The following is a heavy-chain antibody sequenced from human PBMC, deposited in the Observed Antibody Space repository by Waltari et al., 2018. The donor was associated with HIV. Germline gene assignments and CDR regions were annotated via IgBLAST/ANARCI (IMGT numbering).Heavy chain of an antibody. D-gene: IGHD2-21*02. V-gene: IGHV3-48*01. J-gene: IGHJ4*02. Sequence: EVQLVESGGGLVQPGGSLRLSCEASGFSFIKYSMHWVRQAPGMGLEWVSYISSGSSARYYADSLKGRFTISRDNAKNSLYLQMYSLRPEDTAVYYCARDGDRRDFDYWGQGTLVTVSS. CDR2: ISSGSSAR. CDR1: GFSFIKYS. CDR3: ARDGDRRDFDY.